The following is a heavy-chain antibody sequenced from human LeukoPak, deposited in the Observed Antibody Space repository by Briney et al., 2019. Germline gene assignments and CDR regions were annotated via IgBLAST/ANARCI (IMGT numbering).Heavy chain of an antibody. D-gene: IGHD6-13*01. Sequence: SETLSLTCAVYGGSFSDYYWSWIRQPPGKGLEWIGRINHSGSTNYSPSLKSRATISVDTSKSQFSLKLNSMTAADTAVYYCARWDYSSSPHKARKNRAGFDYWGQGTLVTVSS. CDR2: INHSGST. CDR3: ARWDYSSSPHKARKNRAGFDY. V-gene: IGHV4-34*01. CDR1: GGSFSDYY. J-gene: IGHJ4*02.